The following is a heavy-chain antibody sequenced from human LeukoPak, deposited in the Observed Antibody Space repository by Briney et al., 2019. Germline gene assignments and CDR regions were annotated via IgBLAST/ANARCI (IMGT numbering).Heavy chain of an antibody. J-gene: IGHJ4*01. Sequence: SETLSLTCIVSDGSLSSSSYYWGWIRQPPGKGLEWIGNLFYTGETFYNPSLNSRVTISVDTSKSQFSLRLSSVTAADTAAHHCARTDSGRYSYFDSSGHGTLVTASS. D-gene: IGHD1-26*01. CDR2: LFYTGET. V-gene: IGHV4-39*01. CDR3: ARTDSGRYSYFDS. CDR1: DGSLSSSSYY.